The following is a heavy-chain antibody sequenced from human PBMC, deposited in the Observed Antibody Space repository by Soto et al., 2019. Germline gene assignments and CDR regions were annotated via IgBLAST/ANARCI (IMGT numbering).Heavy chain of an antibody. CDR3: ARDPIYDYGDLSHVFDI. D-gene: IGHD4-17*01. V-gene: IGHV4-30-4*01. Sequence: SETLSLTCTVSGCSMSSGGYYWSWIRQPPGKGLEGIGLLYHTGSTYFSPSLKSRTTISVDTSKNQFSLKLSSVTAADTAVYYCARDPIYDYGDLSHVFDIWGKGTMVTVS. J-gene: IGHJ3*02. CDR2: LYHTGST. CDR1: GCSMSSGGYY.